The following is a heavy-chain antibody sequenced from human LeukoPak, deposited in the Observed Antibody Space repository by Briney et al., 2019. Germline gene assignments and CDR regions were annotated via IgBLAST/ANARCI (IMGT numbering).Heavy chain of an antibody. CDR1: GYTFTSYY. CDR3: ARDNSVGDTAWWFDP. CDR2: INPGGSWT. V-gene: IGHV1-46*01. Sequence: ASVTVSCKASGYTFTSYYMHWVRQAPGQGLEWMGVINPGGSWTSYAQKFQGRVTMTRDMSTSTDYMELSSLRSEDTAVYYCARDNSVGDTAWWFDPWGRGTLVTVSS. J-gene: IGHJ5*02. D-gene: IGHD1-26*01.